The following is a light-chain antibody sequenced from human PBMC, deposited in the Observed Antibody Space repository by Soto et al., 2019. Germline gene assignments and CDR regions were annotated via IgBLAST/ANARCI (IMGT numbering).Light chain of an antibody. J-gene: IGLJ2*01. CDR1: SSDVGGYNY. V-gene: IGLV2-8*01. Sequence: QSALTQPPSASGSPGQSVTISCTGSSSDVGGYNYVSWYQQHPGKAPKLMIYEVSKRPSGVPDRLSGSKSGNTASLTVSVLQGEDEADYYCILYGGINTVVFGGGTKLTVL. CDR2: EVS. CDR3: ILYGGINTVV.